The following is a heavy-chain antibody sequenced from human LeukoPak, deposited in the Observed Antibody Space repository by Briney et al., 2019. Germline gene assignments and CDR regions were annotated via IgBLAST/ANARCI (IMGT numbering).Heavy chain of an antibody. CDR1: GFIFSSYG. V-gene: IGHV3-30*02. D-gene: IGHD3-10*01. Sequence: PGGSLRLSCAASGFIFSSYGMHWVRQAPGKGLEWVAFIRNDGSNKYYADSVKGRCSISRDNAKNSLYLHMNSLRAEDTAVYYCAKAGPGFGFDYWGQGTLVTVSS. CDR2: IRNDGSNK. CDR3: AKAGPGFGFDY. J-gene: IGHJ4*02.